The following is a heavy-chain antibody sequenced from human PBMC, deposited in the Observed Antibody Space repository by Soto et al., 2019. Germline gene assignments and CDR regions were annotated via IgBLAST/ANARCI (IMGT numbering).Heavy chain of an antibody. J-gene: IGHJ6*02. Sequence: PGESLKISCKGSGYSFTSYWIGWVRQMPGKGLEWMGIIYPGDSDTRYSPSFQGQVTISADKSISTAYLQWSSLKASDTAMYYCARHFKSSGYDYYYYGMDGWGQGTTVTVSS. CDR3: ARHFKSSGYDYYYYGMDG. CDR1: GYSFTSYW. V-gene: IGHV5-51*01. CDR2: IYPGDSDT. D-gene: IGHD3-22*01.